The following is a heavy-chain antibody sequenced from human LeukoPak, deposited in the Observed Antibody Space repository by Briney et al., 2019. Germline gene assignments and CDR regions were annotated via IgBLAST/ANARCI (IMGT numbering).Heavy chain of an antibody. Sequence: GGSLRLSCAASGFTVSSDYMSWVRQAPGKGLEWVSVIYSGGSTYYSDSVKGRFTISRDNSKNTLYLQMNSLRAEDTAVYYCASTFYGDSPPYWGQGTLVTVSS. CDR2: IYSGGST. CDR3: ASTFYGDSPPY. CDR1: GFTVSSDY. J-gene: IGHJ4*02. D-gene: IGHD4-17*01. V-gene: IGHV3-66*01.